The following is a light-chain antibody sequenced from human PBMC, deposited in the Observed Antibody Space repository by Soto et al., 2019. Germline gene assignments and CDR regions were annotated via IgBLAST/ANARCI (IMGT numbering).Light chain of an antibody. Sequence: QTVVTQPPSASGTPGQRVTISCSGSSSNIGSKPVNWYQQLPGAAPKLLIHNTNQRPSGVPDRFSGSKSGNTASLTISGLQAEDEADYYCCSYAGSYTLDVFGTGTKLTVL. J-gene: IGLJ1*01. CDR3: CSYAGSYTLDV. V-gene: IGLV1-44*01. CDR1: SSNIGSKP. CDR2: NTN.